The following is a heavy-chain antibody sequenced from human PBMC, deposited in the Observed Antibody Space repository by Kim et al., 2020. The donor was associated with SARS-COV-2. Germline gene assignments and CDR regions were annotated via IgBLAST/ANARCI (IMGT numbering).Heavy chain of an antibody. CDR3: AREKIAVTGPFDY. V-gene: IGHV1-3*01. Sequence: YSTKFQGRVTITRDTAASTAYMELSSLRSEDTAVYYCAREKIAVTGPFDYWGQGTLVSVSP. J-gene: IGHJ4*02. D-gene: IGHD6-19*01.